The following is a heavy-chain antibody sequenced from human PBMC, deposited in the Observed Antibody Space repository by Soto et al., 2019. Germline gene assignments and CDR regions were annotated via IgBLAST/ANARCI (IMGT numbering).Heavy chain of an antibody. CDR2: INPNSGNI. CDR1: GDTFTTYD. Sequence: SVKVSCKASGDTFTTYDINWVRQATGHGLEWMGWINPNSGNIGYAQRFQGRVTMTRGTAIRTAYMEVSSLRSDDTAVYCCARGRASGSYYLLDYWGQGTLVTVSS. V-gene: IGHV1-8*01. CDR3: ARGRASGSYYLLDY. J-gene: IGHJ4*02. D-gene: IGHD3-10*01.